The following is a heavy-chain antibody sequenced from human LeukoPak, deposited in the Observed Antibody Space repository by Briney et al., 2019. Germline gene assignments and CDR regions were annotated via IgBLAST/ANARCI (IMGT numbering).Heavy chain of an antibody. CDR3: ARDRSLYYYDSSGYYGDAFNI. V-gene: IGHV3-21*01. CDR1: GFTFSSYS. D-gene: IGHD3-22*01. CDR2: ISGSSSYI. J-gene: IGHJ3*02. Sequence: GGSLRLSCAASGFTFSSYSMNWVRQAPGKGLEWVSSISGSSSYIYYADSVKGRFTISRDNAKNSLYLQMSSLRAEDTAVYYCARDRSLYYYDSSGYYGDAFNIWGQGTMVTVSP.